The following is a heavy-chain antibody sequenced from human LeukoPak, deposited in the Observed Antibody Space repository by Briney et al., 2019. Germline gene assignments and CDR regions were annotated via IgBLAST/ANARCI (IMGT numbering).Heavy chain of an antibody. CDR1: GFTFSTDW. V-gene: IGHV3-74*01. CDR3: ARDFQFRTP. CDR2: ISSDGRRA. D-gene: IGHD3-10*01. J-gene: IGHJ5*02. Sequence: GGSPRLSCAASGFTFSTDWMHWVRHTPGKGLVWVSGISSDGRRAIYADSVKGRFTISRDNARNTPYLQVSSLGAEDTAVYYCARDFQFRTPWGHGTPVTVSS.